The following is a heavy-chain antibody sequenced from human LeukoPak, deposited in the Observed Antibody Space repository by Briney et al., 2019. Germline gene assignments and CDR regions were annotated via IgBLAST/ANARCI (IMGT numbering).Heavy chain of an antibody. J-gene: IGHJ6*03. CDR3: ARGRGRPLYYYYYMDV. CDR1: GGSFSGYY. D-gene: IGHD3/OR15-3a*01. CDR2: INHSGST. Sequence: SETLSLTCAVYGGSFSGYYWSWIRQPPGKGLEWIGEINHSGSTNYNPSLKSRVTTSVETSKNQFSLKLSSVTAADTAVYYCARGRGRPLYYYYYMDVWGKGTTVTVSS. V-gene: IGHV4-34*01.